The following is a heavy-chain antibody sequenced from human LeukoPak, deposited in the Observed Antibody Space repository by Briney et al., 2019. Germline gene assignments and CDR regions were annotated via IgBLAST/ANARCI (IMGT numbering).Heavy chain of an antibody. CDR3: ARDSTMVRGVIITFEEYNWFDP. V-gene: IGHV4-34*01. CDR2: INHSGST. Sequence: PSETLSLTCAVYGGSFSGYYWSWIRQPPGKGLEWIGEINHSGSTNYNPSLKSRVTMSVDTSKNQFSLKLSSVTAADTAVYYCARDSTMVRGVIITFEEYNWFDPWGQGTLVTVSS. D-gene: IGHD3-10*01. J-gene: IGHJ5*02. CDR1: GGSFSGYY.